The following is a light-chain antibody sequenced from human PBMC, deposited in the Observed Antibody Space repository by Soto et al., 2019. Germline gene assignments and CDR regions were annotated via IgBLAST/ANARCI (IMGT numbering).Light chain of an antibody. V-gene: IGLV2-14*01. J-gene: IGLJ2*01. CDR2: DVS. CDR3: SSYAITLTAV. CDR1: SSDVGGYGY. Sequence: QPVLTQPASVSGSPGQSITISCTGPSSDVGGYGYVSWYQQHPGKAPKLMIYDVSNRPSGVSNRFSGSKSGNTASLTISGLHAEDEADYYCSSYAITLTAVFGGGTKLTVL.